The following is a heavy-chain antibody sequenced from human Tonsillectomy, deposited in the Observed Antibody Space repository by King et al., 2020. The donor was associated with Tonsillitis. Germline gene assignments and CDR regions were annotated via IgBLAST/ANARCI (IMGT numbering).Heavy chain of an antibody. CDR2: IRGSGGST. CDR3: AKDGFWSSSSK. Sequence: VQLVESGGGLVQPGGSLRLSCAASGFTFRSYAMSWVRQAPGKGLEWVSSIRGSGGSTYYADSVKGRFTISRDNSKNTLYLQMNSLRAEDTAVYYCAKDGFWSSSSKWGQGTLVTVSS. V-gene: IGHV3-23*04. CDR1: GFTFRSYA. J-gene: IGHJ4*02. D-gene: IGHD6-6*01.